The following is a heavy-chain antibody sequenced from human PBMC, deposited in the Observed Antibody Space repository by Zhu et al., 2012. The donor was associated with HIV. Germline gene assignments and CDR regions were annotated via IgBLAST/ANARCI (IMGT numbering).Heavy chain of an antibody. D-gene: IGHD4-17*01. V-gene: IGHV4-39*01. CDR1: SGSISSRTYY. CDR2: ISYSGTT. CDR3: ARLHYGDLTRIDY. Sequence: QVQLQESGPGLVKPSETLSLTCRVSSGSISSRTYYWGWVRQPPEKGLEWIGSISYSGTTYYNPSLKSRVTISVDMSKNQFSLKLNSVTAADTAVYYCARLHYGDLTRIDYWGQGTLVTVSS. J-gene: IGHJ4*02.